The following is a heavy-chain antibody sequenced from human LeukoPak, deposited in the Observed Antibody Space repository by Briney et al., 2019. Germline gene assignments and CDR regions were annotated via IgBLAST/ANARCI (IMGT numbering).Heavy chain of an antibody. D-gene: IGHD2-15*01. V-gene: IGHV3-23*01. CDR2: ISDSGGST. CDR1: GFTFSSYA. J-gene: IGHJ4*02. Sequence: GGSLRLSCAAYGFTFSSYAMRWVRQAAGKVLEWVSSISDSGGSTYYADSVKGRFTVSRDNSKNTLYLQMSSLRADDTAVYYCATPRGIVVVVAAPSFDFWGQGTLVTVSS. CDR3: ATPRGIVVVVAAPSFDF.